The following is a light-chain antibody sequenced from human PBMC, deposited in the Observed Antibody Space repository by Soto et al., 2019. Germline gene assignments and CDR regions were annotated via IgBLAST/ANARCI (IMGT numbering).Light chain of an antibody. CDR1: SSNIGSNT. V-gene: IGLV1-44*01. Sequence: QSVLTQPPSASGTPGQRVTISCSGSSSNIGSNTVTWYQQLPGTAPKLLIYSYNQRPSGVPDRFSGSKSGTSASLAISGLQSEDEADYYCAAWDDSLIGYVFGTGTKLTVL. CDR2: SYN. J-gene: IGLJ1*01. CDR3: AAWDDSLIGYV.